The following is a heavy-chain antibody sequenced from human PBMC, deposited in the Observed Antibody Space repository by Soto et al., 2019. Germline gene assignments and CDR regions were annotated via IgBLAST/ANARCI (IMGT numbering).Heavy chain of an antibody. CDR1: GFTFSSYG. V-gene: IGHV3-30*18. J-gene: IGHJ6*02. CDR2: ISYDGSNK. D-gene: IGHD2-2*01. CDR3: AKEVPAATYYYYYYGMDV. Sequence: GGSLRLSCAASGFTFSSYGMHWVRQAPGKGLEWVAVISYDGSNKYYADSVKGRFTISRDNSKNTLYLQMNSLRAEDTAVYYCAKEVPAATYYYYYYGMDVWGQGTTVTVYS.